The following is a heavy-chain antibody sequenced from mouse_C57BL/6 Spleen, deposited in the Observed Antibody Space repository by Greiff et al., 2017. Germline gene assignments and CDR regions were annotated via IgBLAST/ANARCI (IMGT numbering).Heavy chain of an antibody. V-gene: IGHV2-9*01. Sequence: QVQLKESGPGLVAPSQSLSITCTVSGFSLTSSGVDWVRQPPGKGLEWLGVIWGGGSTNYNSARMSRLSISKDNSKSQVFLKMNSLQTDDTAMYYCAKRGVVATGAMDYWGQGTSVTVSS. CDR3: AKRGVVATGAMDY. CDR2: IWGGGST. CDR1: GFSLTSSG. J-gene: IGHJ4*01. D-gene: IGHD1-1*01.